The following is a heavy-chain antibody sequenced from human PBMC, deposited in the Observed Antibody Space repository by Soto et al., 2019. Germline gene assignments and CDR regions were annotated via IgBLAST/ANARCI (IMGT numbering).Heavy chain of an antibody. Sequence: QLQLQESGPGLVKPSETLSLTCTVSGGSISSSSYYWGWIRQPPGKGLEWIGNIHYSGSTYYNPSLKSRVTISIDTSKNQFSLQLSSVTAADTAVYYCARQGTTVTSKVDYWGQGTLVTISS. CDR3: ARQGTTVTSKVDY. CDR2: IHYSGST. D-gene: IGHD4-17*01. J-gene: IGHJ4*02. CDR1: GGSISSSSYY. V-gene: IGHV4-39*01.